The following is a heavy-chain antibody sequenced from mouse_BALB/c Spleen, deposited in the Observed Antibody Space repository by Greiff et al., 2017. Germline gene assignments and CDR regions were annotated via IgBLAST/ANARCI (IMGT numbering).Heavy chain of an antibody. CDR3: ARDLNYGNYWYFDV. D-gene: IGHD2-1*01. CDR1: GFTFTDYY. Sequence: DVMLVESGGGLVQPGGSLRLSCATSGFTFTDYYMSWVRQPPGKALEWLGFIRNKANGYTTEYSASVKGRFTISRDNSQSILYLQMNTLRAEDSATYYCARDLNYGNYWYFDVWGAGTTVTVYS. V-gene: IGHV7-3*02. J-gene: IGHJ1*01. CDR2: IRNKANGYTT.